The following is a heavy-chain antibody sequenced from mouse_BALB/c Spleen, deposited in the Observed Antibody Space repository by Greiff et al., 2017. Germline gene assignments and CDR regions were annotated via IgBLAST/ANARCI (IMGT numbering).Heavy chain of an antibody. J-gene: IGHJ3*01. V-gene: IGHV14-4*02. CDR3: NAYQALFAY. CDR2: IDPENGDT. Sequence: EVQLQESGAELVRSGASVKLSCTASGFNIKDYYMHWVKQRPEQGLEWIGWIDPENGDTEYAPKFQGKATMTADTSSNTAYLQLSSLTSEDTAVYYCNAYQALFAYWGQGTLVTVSA. CDR1: GFNIKDYY.